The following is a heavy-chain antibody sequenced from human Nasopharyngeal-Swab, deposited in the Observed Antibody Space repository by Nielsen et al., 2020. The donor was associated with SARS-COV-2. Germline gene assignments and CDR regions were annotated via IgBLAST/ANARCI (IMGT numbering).Heavy chain of an antibody. CDR1: GYTFTSYG. D-gene: IGHD6-6*01. CDR2: ISAYNGNT. Sequence: ASVKVSCKASGYTFTSYGISWVRQAPGQGLEWMGWISAYNGNTNYAQKLQGRVTMTTDTSTSTAYTELRSLRSDDTAVYYCASVYSSSDSAFDIWGQGTMVTVSS. CDR3: ASVYSSSDSAFDI. J-gene: IGHJ3*02. V-gene: IGHV1-18*04.